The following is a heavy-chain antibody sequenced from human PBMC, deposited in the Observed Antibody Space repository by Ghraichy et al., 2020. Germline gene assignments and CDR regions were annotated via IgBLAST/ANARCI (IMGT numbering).Heavy chain of an antibody. J-gene: IGHJ4*02. Sequence: LSLTCAASGITFGSYWLNWVRQAPGKGLEWVANIKPDGSDKYYVDSVKGRFTISRDNAKSSVFLQMNSLRAEDTALYYCLTSGGYWGQGTLVIVSS. CDR2: IKPDGSDK. D-gene: IGHD1-26*01. CDR1: GITFGSYW. CDR3: LTSGGY. V-gene: IGHV3-7*03.